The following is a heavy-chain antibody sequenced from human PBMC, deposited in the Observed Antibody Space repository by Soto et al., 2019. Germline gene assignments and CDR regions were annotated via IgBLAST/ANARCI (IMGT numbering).Heavy chain of an antibody. V-gene: IGHV1-8*01. D-gene: IGHD3-10*01. J-gene: IGHJ6*03. CDR2: MNPNSGNT. CDR3: ARGRRGSGYYYYYMDV. CDR1: GYTFTSYD. Sequence: ASVKVSCKASGYTFTSYDINWVRQATGQGLEWMGWMNPNSGNTGYAQKFQGRVTMTRNTSISTAYMKLSSLRSEDTAVYYCARGRRGSGYYYYYMDVWGRGTTVTVSS.